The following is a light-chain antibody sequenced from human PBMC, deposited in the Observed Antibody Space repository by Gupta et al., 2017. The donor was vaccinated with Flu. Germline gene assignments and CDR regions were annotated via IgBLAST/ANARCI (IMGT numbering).Light chain of an antibody. J-gene: IGLJ3*02. CDR3: QSYDSSMREV. CDR1: SSNIGADYD. V-gene: IGLV1-40*01. CDR2: RNI. Sequence: QPVLTQPPSTTRPPAQRVTISCTGVSSNIGADYDVHWYQRLPGIPPKLLIYRNINRPSGVPDRFSASKSGASAFLAISGLQADDEADYYCQSYDSSMREVFGGGTKLTVL.